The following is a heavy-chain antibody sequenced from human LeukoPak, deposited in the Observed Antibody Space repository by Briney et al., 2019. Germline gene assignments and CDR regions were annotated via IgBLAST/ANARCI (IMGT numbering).Heavy chain of an antibody. CDR1: GGSISSYY. CDR2: IYYSGST. D-gene: IGHD6-13*01. Sequence: SETLSLTCTVSGGSISSYYWSWIRQPPGKGLEWIGYIYYSGSTNYNPSLKSRVTISVDTSKNQFSLKLSSVTAADTAVYYCARGAMAAAGLNWFGPWGQGTLVTVSS. CDR3: ARGAMAAAGLNWFGP. V-gene: IGHV4-59*08. J-gene: IGHJ5*02.